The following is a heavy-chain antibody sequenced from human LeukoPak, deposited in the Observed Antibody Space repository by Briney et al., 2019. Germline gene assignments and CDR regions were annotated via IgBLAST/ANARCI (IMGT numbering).Heavy chain of an antibody. Sequence: HPGGSLRLSCGASGFTFSDFATSWVRLAPGKGLEWVSSIEKDASRAYYADSVRGRFTVSRDNSKNTLYLQMSSLRVEDTALYYCAKQEGALIQNWCFDHWGLGTLVTVSS. J-gene: IGHJ4*02. CDR2: IEKDASRA. V-gene: IGHV3-23*03. CDR3: AKQEGALIQNWCFDH. CDR1: GFTFSDFA. D-gene: IGHD1-26*01.